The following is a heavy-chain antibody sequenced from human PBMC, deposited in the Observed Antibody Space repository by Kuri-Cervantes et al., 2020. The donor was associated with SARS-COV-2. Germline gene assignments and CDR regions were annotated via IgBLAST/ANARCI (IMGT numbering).Heavy chain of an antibody. CDR1: GGSISSGSYY. CDR3: TRAGYDNSGYYYSFDF. Sequence: SCTVSGGSISSGSYYWSWIRQPAGKGLEWIGRIYTSGSTNYNPSLKSRVTISVDTSKNQFSLKLSSVTAADTAVYYCTRAGYDNSGYYYSFDFWGQGTLVTVSS. V-gene: IGHV4-61*02. J-gene: IGHJ4*02. CDR2: IYTSGST. D-gene: IGHD3-22*01.